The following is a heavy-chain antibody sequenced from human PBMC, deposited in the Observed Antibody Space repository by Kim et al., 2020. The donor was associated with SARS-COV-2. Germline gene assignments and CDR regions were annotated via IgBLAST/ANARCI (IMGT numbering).Heavy chain of an antibody. D-gene: IGHD2-8*02. Sequence: SETLSLTCTVSGGSISSSDYYWGWIRQPPGKGLEWIGSIYYTGTTYYNPSLKSRFTISVDTSKNQFSLKLSPLTDPPVYYFASHGFTVGVCYFDPLGQGT. CDR2: IYYTGTT. V-gene: IGHV4-39*01. J-gene: IGHJ5*02. CDR1: GGSISSSDYY. CDR3: ASHGFTVGVCYFDP.